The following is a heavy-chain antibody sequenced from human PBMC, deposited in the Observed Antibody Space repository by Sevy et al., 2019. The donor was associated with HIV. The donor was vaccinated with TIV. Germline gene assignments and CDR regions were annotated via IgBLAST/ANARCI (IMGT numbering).Heavy chain of an antibody. CDR3: AKDRRGTAAGYYYYGKDV. D-gene: IGHD6-13*01. Sequence: GGSLRLCCAASGFTFDDYTMHWVRQAPGKGLEWVSLISWDGGSTYYADSVKGRFTISRDNSKNSLYLQMNSLRTEDTALYYCAKDRRGTAAGYYYYGKDVWGQRTTVTVSS. V-gene: IGHV3-43*01. J-gene: IGHJ6*02. CDR2: ISWDGGST. CDR1: GFTFDDYT.